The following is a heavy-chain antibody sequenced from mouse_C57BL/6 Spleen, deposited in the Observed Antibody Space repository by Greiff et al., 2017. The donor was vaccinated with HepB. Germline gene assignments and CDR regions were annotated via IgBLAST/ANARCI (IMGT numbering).Heavy chain of an antibody. Sequence: EVHLVESGGGLVKPGGSLKLSCAASGFTFSSYTMSWVRQTPEKRLEWVATISGGGGNTYYPDSVKGRFTISRDNAKNTLYLQMSSLRSEDTALYYCAREHYYGSSSPWFAYWGQGTLVTVSA. CDR3: AREHYYGSSSPWFAY. CDR2: ISGGGGNT. D-gene: IGHD1-1*01. J-gene: IGHJ3*01. V-gene: IGHV5-9*01. CDR1: GFTFSSYT.